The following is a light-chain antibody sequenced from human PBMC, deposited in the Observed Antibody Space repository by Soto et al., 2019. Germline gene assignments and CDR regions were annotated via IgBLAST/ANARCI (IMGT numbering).Light chain of an antibody. CDR2: DAS. Sequence: AAVGDSVTITCRASQNIRNLLAWYQQKPGTAPKPLIFDASTLKTGVPSRFGGSGSGAEFNFTITGLQPDDFATYFCQQYYTYSTFGQGTRLEIK. J-gene: IGKJ5*01. CDR3: QQYYTYST. CDR1: QNIRNL. V-gene: IGKV1-5*01.